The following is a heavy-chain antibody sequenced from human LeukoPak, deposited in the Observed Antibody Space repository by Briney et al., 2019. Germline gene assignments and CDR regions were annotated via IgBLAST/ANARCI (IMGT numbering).Heavy chain of an antibody. CDR2: IYTSETT. Sequence: SETLSLTCTVSGASISSYYWSWIRQPPGKGPEWIGYIYTSETTNYNPSLRSRVTISIDTSKNQFSLRLSSVTAADTAVYYCARHRSPSSLSYFDIWGQGTLVIVSS. CDR3: ARHRSPSSLSYFDI. D-gene: IGHD6-19*01. V-gene: IGHV4-4*09. J-gene: IGHJ4*02. CDR1: GASISSYY.